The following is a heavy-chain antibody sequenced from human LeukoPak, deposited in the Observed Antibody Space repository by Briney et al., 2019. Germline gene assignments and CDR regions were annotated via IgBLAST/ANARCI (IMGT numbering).Heavy chain of an antibody. CDR3: ARSKDGSGFAAY. CDR2: INHSGNT. J-gene: IGHJ4*02. Sequence: SETLSLTCAVYGGSFSGYYWTWIRQPPGKGLEWIGEINHSGNTNYNPSLKSRVAISVDTSKDQFSLKLSSVIAADTAMYYCARSKDGSGFAAYWGQGTQVTVSS. D-gene: IGHD3-22*01. V-gene: IGHV4-34*01. CDR1: GGSFSGYY.